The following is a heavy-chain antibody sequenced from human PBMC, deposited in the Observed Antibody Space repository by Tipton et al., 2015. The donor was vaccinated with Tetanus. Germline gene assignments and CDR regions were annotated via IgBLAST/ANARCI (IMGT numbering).Heavy chain of an antibody. V-gene: IGHV4-59*02. J-gene: IGHJ4*02. CDR1: GGSVSSYY. Sequence: TLSLTCTVSGGSVSSYYWTWFRQPPGKRLEWIGFVSSSGNSNYSPSLTGRVSISQDTSKNQFSLRLTSVTAADTAVYYCARANNEFPKKGPFDSWGQGSLVIVSS. CDR3: ARANNEFPKKGPFDS. D-gene: IGHD1-1*01. CDR2: VSSSGNS.